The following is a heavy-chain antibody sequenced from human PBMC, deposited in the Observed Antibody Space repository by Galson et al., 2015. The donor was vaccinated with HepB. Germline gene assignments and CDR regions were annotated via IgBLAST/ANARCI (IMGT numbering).Heavy chain of an antibody. Sequence: SLRLSCAASGFTFDDYAMHWVRQAPGKGLEWVSGISWNSGSIGYADSVKGRFTISRDNAKNSLYLQMNSLRAEDTALYYCAKDSGYYYDSSGPSHYFDYWGQGTLVTVSS. D-gene: IGHD3-22*01. CDR3: AKDSGYYYDSSGPSHYFDY. J-gene: IGHJ4*02. V-gene: IGHV3-9*01. CDR2: ISWNSGSI. CDR1: GFTFDDYA.